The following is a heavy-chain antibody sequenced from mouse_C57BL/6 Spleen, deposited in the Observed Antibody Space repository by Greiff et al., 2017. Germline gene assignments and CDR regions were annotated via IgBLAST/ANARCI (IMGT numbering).Heavy chain of an antibody. CDR1: GYTFTDYE. Sequence: VQLQQSGAELVRPGASVTLSCKASGYTFTDYEMHWVKQTPVHGLAWIGAIDPETGGTAYNQKFKGKAILTADKSSSTAYMELRSLTSEDSAVYYCIYYGGYWGQGTLVTVAA. CDR2: IDPETGGT. J-gene: IGHJ3*01. D-gene: IGHD2-1*01. V-gene: IGHV1-15*01. CDR3: IYYGGY.